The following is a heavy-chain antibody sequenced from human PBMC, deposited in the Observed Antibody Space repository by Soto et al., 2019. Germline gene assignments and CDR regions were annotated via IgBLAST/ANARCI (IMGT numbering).Heavy chain of an antibody. CDR2: ISYDGSNK. V-gene: IGHV3-30*18. CDR1: GFTFSSYG. Sequence: VGSLRLSCAASGFTFSSYGMHWVRQAPGKGLEWVAVISYDGSNKYYADSVKGRFTISRDNSKNTLYLQMNSLRAEDTAVYYCAKDFSYGSRVWDYWGQGPLATVYS. CDR3: AKDFSYGSRVWDY. D-gene: IGHD5-18*01. J-gene: IGHJ4*02.